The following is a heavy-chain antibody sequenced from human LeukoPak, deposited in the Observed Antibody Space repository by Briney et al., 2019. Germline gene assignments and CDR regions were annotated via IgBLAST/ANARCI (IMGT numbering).Heavy chain of an antibody. Sequence: SETLSLTCTVSGGSISSYYWSWIWQPPGKGLEWIGYIYYSGSTNYNPSLKSRVTISVDTSKNQFSLKLSSVTAADTAVYYCARLYDSSGLSFDYWGQGTLVTVSS. V-gene: IGHV4-59*08. CDR3: ARLYDSSGLSFDY. J-gene: IGHJ4*02. CDR1: GGSISSYY. D-gene: IGHD3-22*01. CDR2: IYYSGST.